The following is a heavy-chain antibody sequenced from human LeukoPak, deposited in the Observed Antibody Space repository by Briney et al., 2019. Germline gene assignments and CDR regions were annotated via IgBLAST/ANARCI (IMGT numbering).Heavy chain of an antibody. CDR3: ARDPSPSWSINYYYYYMDV. CDR1: GYTFTGYY. Sequence: ASVKVSCKASGYTFTGYYMHWVRQAPGQGLEWMGWINPNSGGTNYAQKFQGRVTMTRDTSISTAYMELRSLRSDDTAVYYCARDPSPSWSINYYYYYMDVWGKGTTVTVSS. J-gene: IGHJ6*03. CDR2: INPNSGGT. V-gene: IGHV1-2*02. D-gene: IGHD3-3*01.